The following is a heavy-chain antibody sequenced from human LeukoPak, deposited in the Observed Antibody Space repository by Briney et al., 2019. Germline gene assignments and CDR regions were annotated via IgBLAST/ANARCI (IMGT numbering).Heavy chain of an antibody. V-gene: IGHV4-39*01. CDR3: ARQISDYYYYYMDV. Sequence: PSETLSLTCTVSGGSISSSNYYWGWIRQPPGKGLEWIGTIYYSGTTYYNPSLEGRVTIFEDTSKNQFSLMLTSVTAADTAVYYCARQISDYYYYYMDVWGKGTTVTVSS. D-gene: IGHD2-15*01. CDR1: GGSISSSNYY. CDR2: IYYSGTT. J-gene: IGHJ6*03.